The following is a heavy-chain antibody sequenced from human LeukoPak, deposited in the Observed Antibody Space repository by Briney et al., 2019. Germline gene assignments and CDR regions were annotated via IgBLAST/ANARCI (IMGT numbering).Heavy chain of an antibody. D-gene: IGHD1-1*01. CDR1: GYTFTIYG. CDR2: ISAYNGNT. V-gene: IGHV1-18*01. CDR3: ARARTGKWFDP. Sequence: GASVEVSCKASGYTFTIYGISWVRQAPGQGLEWMGWISAYNGNTNYAQKLQGRVTMTTDTSTSTAYMELRSLRSDDTAAYYCARARTGKWFDPWGQGTLVTVSS. J-gene: IGHJ5*02.